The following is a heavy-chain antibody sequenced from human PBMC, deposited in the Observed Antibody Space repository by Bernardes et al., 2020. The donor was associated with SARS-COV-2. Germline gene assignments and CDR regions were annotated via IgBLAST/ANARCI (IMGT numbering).Heavy chain of an antibody. V-gene: IGHV3-23*01. CDR3: AKADDSIVVVPAAHLAY. J-gene: IGHJ4*02. Sequence: GGSLRLSCADSGFTFSSYAMSWVRRTPGKGLEWVSAISGSGGSRYYADSVKGRFTISRDNSKNTLYLQMNSLRAEDTAVYYCAKADDSIVVVPAAHLAYWGQGTLVTVSS. D-gene: IGHD2-2*01. CDR2: ISGSGGSR. CDR1: GFTFSSYA.